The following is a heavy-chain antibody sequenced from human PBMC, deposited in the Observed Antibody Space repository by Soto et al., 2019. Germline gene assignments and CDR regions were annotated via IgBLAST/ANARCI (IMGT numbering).Heavy chain of an antibody. J-gene: IGHJ4*02. Sequence: QITLKESGPPLVKPTQTLTLTCTFSGFSLSTSGVGVGWIRQPPGNALEWLAVIYWDDDKRYSPSLKSRLTITKDTSKNQVVLTMTNMDPVDTATYYCAQTLLWFVKLDYWGQGTLVTVSS. CDR2: IYWDDDK. V-gene: IGHV2-5*02. CDR1: GFSLSTSGVG. CDR3: AQTLLWFVKLDY. D-gene: IGHD3-10*01.